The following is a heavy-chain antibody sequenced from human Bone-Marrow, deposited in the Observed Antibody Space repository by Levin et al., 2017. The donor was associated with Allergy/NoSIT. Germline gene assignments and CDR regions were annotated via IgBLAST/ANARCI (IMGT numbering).Heavy chain of an antibody. Sequence: GESLKISCKASGYTFTSSWIAWVRQMPGKGLESMGIIYPADSDTRYSPSFQGQITFSVDKSVTTAYLQWNSLKASDTAMYYCARLHEQWLVSWGQGTLVSVFS. D-gene: IGHD6-19*01. CDR1: GYTFTSSW. CDR3: ARLHEQWLVS. J-gene: IGHJ5*02. CDR2: IYPADSDT. V-gene: IGHV5-51*01.